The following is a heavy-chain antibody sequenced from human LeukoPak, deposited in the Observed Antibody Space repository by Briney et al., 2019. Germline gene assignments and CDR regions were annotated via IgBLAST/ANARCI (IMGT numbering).Heavy chain of an antibody. CDR1: GFTFDDYA. V-gene: IGHV3-9*01. CDR3: AKDRGSGSSHDYYYYYGMDV. D-gene: IGHD3-10*01. CDR2: ISWNSGSI. J-gene: IGHJ6*02. Sequence: HAGGSLRLSCAASGFTFDDYAMHWVRQAPGKGLEWVSGISWNSGSIGYADSVKGRFTISRDNAKNSLYLQMNSLRAEDTALYYRAKDRGSGSSHDYYYYYGMDVWGQGTTVTVSS.